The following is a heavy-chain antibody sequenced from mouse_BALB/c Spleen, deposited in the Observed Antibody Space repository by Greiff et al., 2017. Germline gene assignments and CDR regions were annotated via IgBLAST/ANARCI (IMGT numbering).Heavy chain of an antibody. CDR1: GFTFSSYT. CDR3: TRDYYDQYYAMDY. CDR2: ISSGGSYT. J-gene: IGHJ4*01. V-gene: IGHV5-6-4*01. D-gene: IGHD2-4*01. Sequence: EVKVVESGGGLVKPGGSLKLSCAASGFTFSSYTMSWVRQTPEKRLEWVATISSGGSYTYYPDSVKGRFTISRDNAKNTLYLQMSSLKSEDTAMYYCTRDYYDQYYAMDYWGQGTSVTVSS.